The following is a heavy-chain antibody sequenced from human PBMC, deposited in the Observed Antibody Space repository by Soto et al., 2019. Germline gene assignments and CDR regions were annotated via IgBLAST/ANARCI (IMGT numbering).Heavy chain of an antibody. CDR2: ISSSGSTI. D-gene: IGHD2-15*01. Sequence: PGGSLRLSCAASGFTFSDYYMSWIRQAPGKGLEWVSYISSSGSTIYYADSVKGRFTISRDNAKNSLYLQMNSLRAEDTAVYYCARDPLGYCSGGSCSPGWYFDHWGQGTLVTVSS. J-gene: IGHJ4*02. V-gene: IGHV3-11*01. CDR3: ARDPLGYCSGGSCSPGWYFDH. CDR1: GFTFSDYY.